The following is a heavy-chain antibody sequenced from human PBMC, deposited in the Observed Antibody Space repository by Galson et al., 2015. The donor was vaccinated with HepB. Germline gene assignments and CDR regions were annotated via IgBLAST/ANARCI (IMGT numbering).Heavy chain of an antibody. D-gene: IGHD3-16*01. CDR2: ISGNGDST. Sequence: SPRLSCAASGFAFHSHAMSWVRQAPGKGLEWISGISGNGDSTFYAVSVKGRFTVSRDNSKNMLYLQMDSLTAEDTGLYFCAKGYGLFDSWAQGILVTVSS. V-gene: IGHV3-23*01. CDR3: AKGYGLFDS. J-gene: IGHJ5*01. CDR1: GFAFHSHA.